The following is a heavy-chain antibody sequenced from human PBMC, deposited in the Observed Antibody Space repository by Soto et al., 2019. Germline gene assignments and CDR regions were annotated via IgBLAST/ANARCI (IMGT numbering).Heavy chain of an antibody. V-gene: IGHV4-4*02. D-gene: IGHD6-19*01. CDR1: GDSLITNNW. J-gene: IGHJ4*02. Sequence: PSETLSLTCVVSGDSLITNNWWSWVRQPPGKGLEWIGEVFHTGRTNFNPSLKSRATMSIDTSKNQFSLQLTSVTAADTAIYYCARDAAVPGESDRFDYWGQGALVTVSS. CDR2: VFHTGRT. CDR3: ARDAAVPGESDRFDY.